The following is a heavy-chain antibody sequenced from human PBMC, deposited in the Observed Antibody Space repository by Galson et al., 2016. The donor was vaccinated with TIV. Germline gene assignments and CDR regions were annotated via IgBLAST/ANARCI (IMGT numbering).Heavy chain of an antibody. CDR2: IKQDGSVT. CDR3: ANFAANY. CDR1: GFTFSSYT. Sequence: SLRLSCAASGFTFSSYTFHWVRRAPGRGLEWLANIKQDGSVTFHAGAVKGRFAFSRDNARNSLYLQMDSLRVDDTAVYYCANFAANYWGRGTLVTVSS. V-gene: IGHV3-7*01. J-gene: IGHJ4*02. D-gene: IGHD3-9*01.